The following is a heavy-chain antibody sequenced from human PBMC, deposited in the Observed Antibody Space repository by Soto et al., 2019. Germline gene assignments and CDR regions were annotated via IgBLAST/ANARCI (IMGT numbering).Heavy chain of an antibody. J-gene: IGHJ4*02. CDR2: ISAYNGNT. Sequence: ASVKVSCKASGYTFTSYGISWVRQAPAQGLEWMGWISAYNGNTNYAQKLQGRVTMTTDTSTSTAYMELRSLRSDDTAVYYCGRSGYCSGGSCLDYWGQGTLVTVSS. CDR1: GYTFTSYG. V-gene: IGHV1-18*01. D-gene: IGHD2-15*01. CDR3: GRSGYCSGGSCLDY.